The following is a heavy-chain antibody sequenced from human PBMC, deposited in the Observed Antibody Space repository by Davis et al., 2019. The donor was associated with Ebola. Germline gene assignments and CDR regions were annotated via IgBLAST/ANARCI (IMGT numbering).Heavy chain of an antibody. J-gene: IGHJ3*02. D-gene: IGHD3-10*01. V-gene: IGHV4-30-2*01. CDR1: GGSISSGGYS. Sequence: PSETLSLTCAVSGGSISSGGYSWSWIRQPPGKGLEWIGYIYHSGSTYYNPSLKSRVTISVDRSKNQFSLKLSSVTAADTAVYYCARGSVEGDAFDIWGQGTMVTVSS. CDR3: ARGSVEGDAFDI. CDR2: IYHSGST.